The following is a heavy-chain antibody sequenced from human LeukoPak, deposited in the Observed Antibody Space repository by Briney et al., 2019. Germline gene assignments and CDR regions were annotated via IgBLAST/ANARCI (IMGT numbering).Heavy chain of an antibody. J-gene: IGHJ4*02. CDR1: GFTFDDYG. CDR3: ARDSSTSLPTGTRGYFDY. V-gene: IGHV3-20*04. D-gene: IGHD1/OR15-1a*01. CDR2: INWNGGST. Sequence: GGSLRLSCAASGFTFDDYGMNWVRQAPGKGLEWVSAINWNGGSTGYADSVKGRFTISRDNAKNSLYLQMNSLRAEDTAVYYCARDSSTSLPTGTRGYFDYWGQGTLVTVSS.